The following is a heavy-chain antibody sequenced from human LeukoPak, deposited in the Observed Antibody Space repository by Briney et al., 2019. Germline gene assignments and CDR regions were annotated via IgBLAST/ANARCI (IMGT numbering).Heavy chain of an antibody. D-gene: IGHD6-13*01. CDR1: GFTVSGNY. J-gene: IGHJ5*02. Sequence: GGSLRLSCAASGFTVSGNYMSWVCQAPGKGLEWVSVIYSRGDTYYADSVEGRFTISKDNSKNTLFLQMNSLRVEDTAIYYCARDAPQVPAAGVLASWGQGSLVTVSS. CDR2: IYSRGDT. V-gene: IGHV3-53*01. CDR3: ARDAPQVPAAGVLAS.